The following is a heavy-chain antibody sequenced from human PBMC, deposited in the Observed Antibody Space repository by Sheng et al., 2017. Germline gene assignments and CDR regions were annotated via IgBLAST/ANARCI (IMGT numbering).Heavy chain of an antibody. CDR3: ARDRGVTMVRGVTQYYYYGMDV. J-gene: IGHJ6*02. CDR2: ISYDGSNK. V-gene: IGHV3-30*04. CDR1: GFTFSSYA. Sequence: QVQLVESGGGVVQPGRSLRLSCAASGFTFSSYAMHWVRQAPGKGLEWVAVISYDGSNKYYADSVKGRFTISRDNSKNTLYLQMNSLRAEDTAVYYCARDRGVTMVRGVTQYYYYGMDVWGQGTTVTVSS. D-gene: IGHD3-10*01.